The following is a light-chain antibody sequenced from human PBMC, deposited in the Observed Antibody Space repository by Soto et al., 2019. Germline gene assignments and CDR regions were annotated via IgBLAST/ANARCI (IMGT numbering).Light chain of an antibody. CDR2: DAS. CDR3: QQRNIWPPVT. V-gene: IGKV3-11*01. CDR1: QSISSY. Sequence: VVLTQSPDTLSLPPGERATLSCRASQSISSYLAWYQQQPGQAPRLLIHDASSRPTGLPARFSGRGPGTDFTLTLSSLEPEDFAVYYCQQRNIWPPVTFGHGTRLEIK. J-gene: IGKJ5*01.